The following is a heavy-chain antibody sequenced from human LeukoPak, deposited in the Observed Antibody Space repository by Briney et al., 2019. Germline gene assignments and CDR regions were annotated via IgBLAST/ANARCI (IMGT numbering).Heavy chain of an antibody. V-gene: IGHV4-61*02. D-gene: IGHD6-19*01. CDR2: IYNSGTT. Sequence: PSETLSLTCTVSGGSISNEGDYWSWIRQPAGKGLEWIGRIYNSGTTNYNPSVKSRISMSVDTSENQFPLNLRSVTAADTAVYYCAREGTLGSGWYDYWGQGTLVTVSS. J-gene: IGHJ4*02. CDR3: AREGTLGSGWYDY. CDR1: GGSISNEGDY.